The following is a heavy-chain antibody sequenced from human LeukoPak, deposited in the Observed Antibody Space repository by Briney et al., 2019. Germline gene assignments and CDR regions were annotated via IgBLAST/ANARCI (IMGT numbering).Heavy chain of an antibody. J-gene: IGHJ4*02. Sequence: GGSLRLSCAASGFTFKNAWMSWVRQAPGKGLEWGGRIKTKTDGDTIDYAAPVKGTFTMSRDDSKTTLYLQRNSLTTEDTAVYYCTTVERWLINSPPFWGQGTPVTVSS. CDR2: IKTKTDGDTI. D-gene: IGHD5-24*01. CDR1: GFTFKNAW. V-gene: IGHV3-15*01. CDR3: TTVERWLINSPPF.